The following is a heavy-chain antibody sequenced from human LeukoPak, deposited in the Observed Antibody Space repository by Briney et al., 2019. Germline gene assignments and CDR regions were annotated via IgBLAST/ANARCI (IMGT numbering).Heavy chain of an antibody. CDR2: ISGSGGST. J-gene: IGHJ4*02. CDR3: AKCRGSSWSDYFDY. Sequence: PGGSLRLSCAASGFTFSSYAMSWVRQAPGKGLEWVSGISGSGGSTFYADSVKGRFTISRDNSKNTLYLQMNSLRAEDTAVYYCAKCRGSSWSDYFDYWGQGTLVTVSS. CDR1: GFTFSSYA. V-gene: IGHV3-23*01. D-gene: IGHD6-13*01.